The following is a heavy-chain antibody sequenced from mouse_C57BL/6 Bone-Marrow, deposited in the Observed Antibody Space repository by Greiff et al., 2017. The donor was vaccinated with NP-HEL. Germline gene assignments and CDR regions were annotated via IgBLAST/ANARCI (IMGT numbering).Heavy chain of an antibody. CDR3: ARWVTTVVAGAMDY. V-gene: IGHV1-76*01. J-gene: IGHJ4*01. CDR2: IYPGSGNT. D-gene: IGHD1-1*01. CDR1: GYTFTDYY. Sequence: QVQLQQSGAELVRPGASVKLSCKASGYTFTDYYINWVKQRPGQGLEWIARIYPGSGNTYYNEKFKGKATLTAEKSSSTAYMQLSSLTSEDSAVYFCARWVTTVVAGAMDYWGQGTSVTVSS.